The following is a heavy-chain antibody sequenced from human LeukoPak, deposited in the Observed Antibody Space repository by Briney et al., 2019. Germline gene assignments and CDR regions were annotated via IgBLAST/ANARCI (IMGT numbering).Heavy chain of an antibody. Sequence: PSETLSLTCTVSGGSISSYYWSWIRQPAGKGLEWFGRIYTSGSTNYNPSLKSRVTMSVDTSKNQFSLKLSSVTAADTAVYYCARDQAFASKSRSEYFDLWGRGTLVTVSS. J-gene: IGHJ2*01. CDR2: IYTSGST. CDR1: GGSISSYY. V-gene: IGHV4-4*07. D-gene: IGHD1-14*01. CDR3: ARDQAFASKSRSEYFDL.